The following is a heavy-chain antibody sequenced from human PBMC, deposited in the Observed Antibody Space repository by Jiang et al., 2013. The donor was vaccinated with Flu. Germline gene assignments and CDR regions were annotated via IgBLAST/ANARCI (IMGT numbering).Heavy chain of an antibody. CDR3: ATVSSPPTLYGDSPRSYGMDV. J-gene: IGHJ6*02. CDR2: FDPEDGET. D-gene: IGHD4-17*01. V-gene: IGHV1-24*01. Sequence: PGKGLEWMGGFDPEDGETIYAQKFQGRVTMTEDTSTDTAYMELSSLRSEDTAVYYCATVSSPPTLYGDSPRSYGMDVWGQGTTVTVSS.